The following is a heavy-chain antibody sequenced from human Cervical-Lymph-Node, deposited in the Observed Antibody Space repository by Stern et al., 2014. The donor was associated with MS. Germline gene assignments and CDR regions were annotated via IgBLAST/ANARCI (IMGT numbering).Heavy chain of an antibody. CDR2: IDWDDEK. CDR1: GFSLSTTGMR. CDR3: ARLGAVGGLDF. J-gene: IGHJ4*02. V-gene: IGHV2-70*04. D-gene: IGHD6-19*01. Sequence: QVTLKESGPALLRPTETLRLTCTLSGFSLSTTGMRVSWIRQPPGKALEWLARIDWDDEKFYNTSLKTRVTISKDTSTNHVVLTMTNVDPVDTATYYCARLGAVGGLDFWGQGTLVAVSS.